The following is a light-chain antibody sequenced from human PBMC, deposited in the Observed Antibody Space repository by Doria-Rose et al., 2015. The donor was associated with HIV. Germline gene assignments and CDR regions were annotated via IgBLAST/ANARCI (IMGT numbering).Light chain of an antibody. CDR1: QSVSANX. Sequence: TQXPGTLSLSPGERATLSCRASQSVSANXLAWYQQRPGQSPRLLIYGASSRATDIPDRFSGSGSGTDFTLTISRLEPEDFAVYYCHQYASSRTFGQGTKVEIK. CDR3: HQYASSRT. J-gene: IGKJ1*01. V-gene: IGKV3-20*01. CDR2: GAS.